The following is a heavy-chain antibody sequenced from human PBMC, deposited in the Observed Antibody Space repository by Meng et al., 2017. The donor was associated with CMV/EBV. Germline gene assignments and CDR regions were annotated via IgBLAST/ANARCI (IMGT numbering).Heavy chain of an antibody. CDR2: IYYSGST. Sequence: SETLSLTCTVSGGSISSYYWSWLRQPPGKGLEWVGYIYYSGSTNYNPSLKRRVTISVDTSKNQFSLKLSSVTAADTAVYYCARVRISCSSTSCYRGGYYYGMDVWGQGTTVTVSS. CDR1: GGSISSYY. J-gene: IGHJ6*02. D-gene: IGHD2-2*02. CDR3: ARVRISCSSTSCYRGGYYYGMDV. V-gene: IGHV4-59*01.